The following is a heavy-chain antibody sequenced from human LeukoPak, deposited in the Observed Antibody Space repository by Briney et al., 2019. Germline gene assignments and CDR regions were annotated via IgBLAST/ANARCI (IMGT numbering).Heavy chain of an antibody. CDR1: GFTFCSYA. Sequence: GGSLRLSCAASGFTFCSYAMDGGRQAPGKGLEWVAVISYDGSNKYYADSVKGRFTISRDNSKNTLYLQMNSLRAEDMAVYYCARDGRGAVAGFYYWGQGTLVTVSS. CDR3: ARDGRGAVAGFYY. J-gene: IGHJ4*02. CDR2: ISYDGSNK. D-gene: IGHD6-19*01. V-gene: IGHV3-30-3*01.